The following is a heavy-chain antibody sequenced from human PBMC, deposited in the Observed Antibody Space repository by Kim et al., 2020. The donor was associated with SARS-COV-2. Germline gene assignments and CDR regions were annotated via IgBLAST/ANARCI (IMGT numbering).Heavy chain of an antibody. CDR3: NSDPRGSGVRYFES. D-gene: IGHD3-10*01. J-gene: IGHJ4*02. CDR2: IKSKSDGGTT. Sequence: GGSLRLSCVGSGLSFSNAWMSWVRQAPGKGLEWVGRIKSKSDGGTTDYAAAVKDRFTISRDDSKHTLYRQMNALKTEDTALYYCNSDPRGSGVRYFESWGQGSLVTVSS. V-gene: IGHV3-15*01. CDR1: GLSFSNAW.